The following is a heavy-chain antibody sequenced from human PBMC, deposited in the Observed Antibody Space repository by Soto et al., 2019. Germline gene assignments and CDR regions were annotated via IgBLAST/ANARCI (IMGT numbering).Heavy chain of an antibody. V-gene: IGHV3-23*01. J-gene: IGHJ2*01. Sequence: GGSLRLSCVASGFTFLNYDMHWVRQAPGKGLEWVAGISGSGGTFDANSVRGRFTISKDDSKNTLYLQMNSLRVEDTALYYCAKDRQGSGPDFYLWGRGTLVTVSS. CDR2: ISGSGGT. CDR1: GFTFLNYD. CDR3: AKDRQGSGPDFYL. D-gene: IGHD3-10*01.